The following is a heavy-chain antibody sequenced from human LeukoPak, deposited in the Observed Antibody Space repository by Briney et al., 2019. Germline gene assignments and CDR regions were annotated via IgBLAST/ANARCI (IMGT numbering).Heavy chain of an antibody. D-gene: IGHD1-26*01. Sequence: GGSLRLSCAASGFTFSSYAMSWVRQAPGKGLEWVSSIGGSGDATYYADAVKGRFSVSRDNSKNTLYLQMNSLRADDTALYHCARDSGSYLQPTDFWGHGTLVTVSS. CDR2: IGGSGDAT. V-gene: IGHV3-23*01. CDR1: GFTFSSYA. CDR3: ARDSGSYLQPTDF. J-gene: IGHJ4*01.